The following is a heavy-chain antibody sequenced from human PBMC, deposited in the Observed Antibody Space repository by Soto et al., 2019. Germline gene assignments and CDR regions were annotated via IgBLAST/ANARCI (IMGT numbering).Heavy chain of an antibody. J-gene: IGHJ4*02. V-gene: IGHV4-59*01. Sequence: PSETLSLTCTVSGGSISSNYWTWIRQPPGKGLEWIGYVYNSGSTNYNPSLKSRVTISEDTSKSQFSLKVNSMTAADTAVYYCARSRREAVAGYTLDNWGQGILVNVS. CDR2: VYNSGST. CDR3: ARSRREAVAGYTLDN. D-gene: IGHD6-13*01. CDR1: GGSISSNY.